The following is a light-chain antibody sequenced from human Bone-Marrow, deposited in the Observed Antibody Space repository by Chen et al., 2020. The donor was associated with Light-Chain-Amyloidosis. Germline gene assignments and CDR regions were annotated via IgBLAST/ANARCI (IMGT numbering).Light chain of an antibody. V-gene: IGLV2-14*03. CDR2: DVI. Sequence: QSALTQPASVSGSPGQSITISCTGTSSDVGGYNYVSWYQQHPGKAPKLIIYDVITRPSGVSNRFSGSKSGDTASLTISGLKAEDEANYYCISYASRSTPVFGGGTKLTVL. CDR1: SSDVGGYNY. CDR3: ISYASRSTPV. J-gene: IGLJ2*01.